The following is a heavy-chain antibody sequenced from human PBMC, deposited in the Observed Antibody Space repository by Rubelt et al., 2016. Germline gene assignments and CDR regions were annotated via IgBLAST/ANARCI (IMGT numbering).Heavy chain of an antibody. D-gene: IGHD1-1*01. CDR1: GGSISSSSYY. CDR2: INHSGST. CDR3: ARDSTPTRFDY. V-gene: IGHV4-39*07. Sequence: QLQLQESGPGLVKPSETLSLTCTVSGGSISSSSYYWGWIRQPPGKGLEWIGEINHSGSTNYNPSLKSRVTISVDTSNNQFSLRLSAVTAADTAVYYCARDSTPTRFDYWGQGTLVTVSS. J-gene: IGHJ4*02.